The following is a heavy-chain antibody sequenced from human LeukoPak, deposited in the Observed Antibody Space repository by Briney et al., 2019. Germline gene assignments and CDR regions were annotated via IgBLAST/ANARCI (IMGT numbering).Heavy chain of an antibody. CDR2: TKPDGSAE. Sequence: PGGSLRLSCAASGFTLRNYWMGWVRQAPGKGLEWVANTKPDGSAEYYADSVRGRFTTSRDNANNLLYLQMNRLRAEDTAVYYCARDGGLNTNFEYWGQGTLVTVSS. D-gene: IGHD2-15*01. J-gene: IGHJ4*02. CDR1: GFTLRNYW. V-gene: IGHV3-7*01. CDR3: ARDGGLNTNFEY.